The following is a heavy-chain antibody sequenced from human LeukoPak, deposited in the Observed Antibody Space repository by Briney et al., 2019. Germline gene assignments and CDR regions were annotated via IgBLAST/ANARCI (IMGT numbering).Heavy chain of an antibody. J-gene: IGHJ5*02. Sequence: GASVKVSCKTSGYSFTGYWIHWVRQAPGQGFEWLGWINPNSGGTNYAQKFQDSVSMTRDTSINTVYMEPSSLRLDDTAVYYCARGVAAGGRRLDPWGQGTLITVSS. D-gene: IGHD2-15*01. CDR1: GYSFTGYW. CDR3: ARGVAAGGRRLDP. V-gene: IGHV1-2*02. CDR2: INPNSGGT.